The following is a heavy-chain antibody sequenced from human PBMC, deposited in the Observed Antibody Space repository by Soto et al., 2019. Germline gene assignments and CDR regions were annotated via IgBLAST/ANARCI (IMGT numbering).Heavy chain of an antibody. CDR1: GYTFTGYY. D-gene: IGHD5-18*01. J-gene: IGHJ4*02. CDR2: INPNSGGT. V-gene: IGHV1-2*04. Sequence: ASVKVSCKASGYTFTGYYMHWVRQAPGQGLEWMGWINPNSGGTNYAQKFQGWVTMTRDTSISTAYMELSRLRSDDTAVYCCARGGIQSPHYFDYWGQGTLVTVSS. CDR3: ARGGIQSPHYFDY.